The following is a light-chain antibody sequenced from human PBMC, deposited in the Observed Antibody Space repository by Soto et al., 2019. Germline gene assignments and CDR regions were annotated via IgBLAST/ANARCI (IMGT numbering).Light chain of an antibody. V-gene: IGKV3-11*01. CDR3: PHPTT. Sequence: EIVLTQSPATLSLSPGERATLSCRASQSVTNSLAWYQQQPGQAPRLLIYHASNRATGVPARFSGSGSGTDFTLTIFSLEPADVEVDYYPHPTTFAYETKVDI. CDR1: QSVTNS. CDR2: HAS. J-gene: IGKJ1*01.